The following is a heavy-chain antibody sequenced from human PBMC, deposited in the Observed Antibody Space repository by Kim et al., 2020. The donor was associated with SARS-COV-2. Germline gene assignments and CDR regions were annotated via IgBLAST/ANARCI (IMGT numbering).Heavy chain of an antibody. CDR1: GFTFTSYG. CDR3: AKGEIPAAIVGAVDI. Sequence: GGSLRLSCAASGFTFTSYGMHWVRQAPGKGLEWVAVISYDGIDKYYADSVKGPFTISRDNSKNTLYLQINSLRAEDTAVYYCAKGEIPAAIVGAVDIWGQGTMVTVSS. J-gene: IGHJ3*02. CDR2: ISYDGIDK. D-gene: IGHD2-2*01. V-gene: IGHV3-30*18.